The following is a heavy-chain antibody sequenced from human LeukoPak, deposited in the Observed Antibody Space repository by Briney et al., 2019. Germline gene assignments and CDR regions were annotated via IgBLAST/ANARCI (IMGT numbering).Heavy chain of an antibody. CDR3: ATQLWASFDY. V-gene: IGHV3-21*01. CDR2: ISSSSSYI. D-gene: IGHD5-18*01. Sequence: GGSLRLSCVASGFTFSSYWMNWVRQAPGKGLEWVSSISSSSSYIYYADSVKGRFTISRDNAKNSLYLQMNSLRAEDTAVYYCATQLWASFDYWGQGTLVTVSS. CDR1: GFTFSSYW. J-gene: IGHJ4*02.